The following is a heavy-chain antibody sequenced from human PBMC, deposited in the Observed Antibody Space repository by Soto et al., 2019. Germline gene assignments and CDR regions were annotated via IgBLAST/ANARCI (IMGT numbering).Heavy chain of an antibody. J-gene: IGHJ6*02. V-gene: IGHV3-15*07. CDR3: TTGSVEGV. CDR1: GFTFYNSW. CDR2: IKRNSDGGRT. D-gene: IGHD2-15*01. Sequence: EVHLVESGGGLVKPGWSLRLSCAASGFTFYNSWMNWVSQAPGKGLEWVGRIKRNSDGGRTDYAAPVKGRFTISRDDSENMLYLQMNSLKTEDTAVYYCTTGSVEGVWGQGTTVSVYS.